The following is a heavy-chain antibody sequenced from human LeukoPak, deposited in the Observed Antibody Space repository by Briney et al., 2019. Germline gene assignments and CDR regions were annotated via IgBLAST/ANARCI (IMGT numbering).Heavy chain of an antibody. Sequence: GGSLTLSCAASGFTFSSYAMHWVRQAPGKGLEWVAVISYDGSNKYYADSVKGRFTISRDNSKNTLYLQMNSLRAEDTAVYYCASPIPIVATTQLGGWGQGTLVTVSS. V-gene: IGHV3-30*04. CDR1: GFTFSSYA. J-gene: IGHJ4*02. CDR2: ISYDGSNK. CDR3: ASPIPIVATTQLGG. D-gene: IGHD5-12*01.